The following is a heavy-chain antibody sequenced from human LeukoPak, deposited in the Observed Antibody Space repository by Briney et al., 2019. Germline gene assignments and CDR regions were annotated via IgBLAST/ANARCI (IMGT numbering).Heavy chain of an antibody. D-gene: IGHD2-2*01. V-gene: IGHV4-4*07. CDR2: IYASGST. Sequence: SETLPLTCTVSGGSISSYYWSWVRQPAGKGLEWIGRIYASGSTNYNPSLKSRVTISLDTSKNQLSLKLASVTAADTAVYYCAGAPAGSLNWLSPLDYWGQGTLVTVSS. CDR1: GGSISSYY. J-gene: IGHJ4*02. CDR3: AGAPAGSLNWLSPLDY.